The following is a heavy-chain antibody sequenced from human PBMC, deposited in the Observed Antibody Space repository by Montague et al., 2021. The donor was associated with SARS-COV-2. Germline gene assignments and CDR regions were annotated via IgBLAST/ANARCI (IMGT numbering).Heavy chain of an antibody. CDR1: GFPVTSNY. D-gene: IGHD6-13*01. V-gene: IGHV3-66*02. CDR2: IFSDGSR. J-gene: IGHJ4*02. Sequence: SRSLSLSASGFPVTSNYMNWVRQAPGKGLEWVSTIFSDGSRWYTDSVEGRFTISRDNSKNTVSLQMNSLRVEDTAVYFCAREDGRGGSSWYLYWGQGTLVTVSS. CDR3: AREDGRGGSSWYLY.